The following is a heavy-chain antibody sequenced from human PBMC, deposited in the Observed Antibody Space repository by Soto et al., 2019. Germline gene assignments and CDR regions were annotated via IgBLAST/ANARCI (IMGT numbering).Heavy chain of an antibody. J-gene: IGHJ6*02. V-gene: IGHV1-69*02. D-gene: IGHD1-1*01. CDR3: PLALSRPLSADTAAVYCSRPVFVRHYHYYRLPL. CDR1: GGTFSSYT. Sequence: QVQLVQSGAEVKKPGSSVKVSCKASGGTFSSYTISWVRQAPGQGLEWMGRIIPILGIANYAQKCQGRDIPXXXXQHXXXKFPRRGTIPXLNIPXXGPLALSRPLSADTAAVYCSRPVFVRHYHYYRLPLSGPGPPVPLSS. CDR2: IIPILGIA.